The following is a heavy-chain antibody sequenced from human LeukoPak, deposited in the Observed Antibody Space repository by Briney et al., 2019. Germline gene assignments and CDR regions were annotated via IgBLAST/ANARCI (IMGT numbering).Heavy chain of an antibody. V-gene: IGHV1-18*01. D-gene: IGHD3-10*01. CDR3: ARGGRDGMDV. Sequence: GASVKGSCKASGYSFTSYGFTWVRRATGQGLEWMGWVSAYDGSTNYAQKIRGRVTMTTDASKNTVYMELRSLRFDDTAVYYCARGGRDGMDVWGQGTTVTVSS. CDR2: VSAYDGST. CDR1: GYSFTSYG. J-gene: IGHJ6*02.